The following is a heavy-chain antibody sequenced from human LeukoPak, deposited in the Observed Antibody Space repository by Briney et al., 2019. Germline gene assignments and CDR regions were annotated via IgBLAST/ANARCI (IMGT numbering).Heavy chain of an antibody. J-gene: IGHJ4*02. CDR3: ARVGEYGVLFDY. V-gene: IGHV4-59*01. CDR2: VYYSGST. CDR1: GGSTRRNS. Sequence: SETLSLTPALSGGSTRRNSWSSICARPRKGLGWSGYVYYSGSTNYNPSLKSRVTISVDTSKNQFSLKLSSVTAADTAVYYCARVGEYGVLFDYWGQGTLVTVSS. D-gene: IGHD3-10*01.